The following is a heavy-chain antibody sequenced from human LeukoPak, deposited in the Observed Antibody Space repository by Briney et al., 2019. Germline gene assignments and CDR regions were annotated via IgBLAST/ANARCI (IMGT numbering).Heavy chain of an antibody. CDR1: GGSISSYY. CDR3: ARGQKGRSGWFRDYYGMDV. CDR2: IYYSGST. D-gene: IGHD6-19*01. V-gene: IGHV4-59*01. Sequence: SETLSLTCTVSGGSISSYYWSWIRQPPGKGLEWIGYIYYSGSTNYNPSLKSRVTISVDTSKNQFSLKLSSVTAADTAVYYCARGQKGRSGWFRDYYGMDVWGQGTTVTVSS. J-gene: IGHJ6*02.